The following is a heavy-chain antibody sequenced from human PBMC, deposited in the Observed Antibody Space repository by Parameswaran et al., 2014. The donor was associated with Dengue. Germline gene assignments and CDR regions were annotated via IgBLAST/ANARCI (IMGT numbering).Heavy chain of an antibody. Sequence: VRQAPGKGLEWVGFIRSEGNGGTTEYAASVKGRFTISRDDSKSIAYLQMNNLKTEDTAVYYCTRGVVGADYYGMDVWGPGTTVTVSS. D-gene: IGHD2-15*01. V-gene: IGHV3-49*02. CDR2: IRSEGNGGTT. J-gene: IGHJ6*02. CDR3: TRGVVGADYYGMDV.